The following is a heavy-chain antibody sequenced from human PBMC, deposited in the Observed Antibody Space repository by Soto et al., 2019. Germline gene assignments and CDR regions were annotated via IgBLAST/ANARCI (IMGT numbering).Heavy chain of an antibody. V-gene: IGHV3-48*02. CDR3: GRVGYDSSGYYSPRGAFDI. Sequence: EVQLVESGGGLVQPGGSLRLSCAASGFTFSTYSLNWVRQAPGKGLEWVSYISGSSSTIYYAESVKGRFTISRDNAKNSLYLQRNSLKDEDAGVYYCGRVGYDSSGYYSPRGAFDIWGQGTMVTVSS. CDR2: ISGSSSTI. CDR1: GFTFSTYS. J-gene: IGHJ3*02. D-gene: IGHD3-22*01.